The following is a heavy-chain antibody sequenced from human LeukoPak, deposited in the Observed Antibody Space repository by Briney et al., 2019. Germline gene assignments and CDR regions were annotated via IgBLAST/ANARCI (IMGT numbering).Heavy chain of an antibody. V-gene: IGHV3-74*01. CDR2: ISSDGTTT. CDR3: AKDRYDSSEGWIDY. J-gene: IGHJ4*02. Sequence: GGSLRLSCAASGFTFSSYDIHCVRQAPGKGLVWVSHISSDGTTTTYADSVKGRFTVSRDNAKNTLYLQMNSLRAEDTAVYYCAKDRYDSSEGWIDYWGQGTLVTVSS. CDR1: GFTFSSYD. D-gene: IGHD3-22*01.